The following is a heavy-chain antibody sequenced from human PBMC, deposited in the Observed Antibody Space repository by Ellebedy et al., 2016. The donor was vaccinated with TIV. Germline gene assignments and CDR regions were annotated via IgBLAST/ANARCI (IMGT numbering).Heavy chain of an antibody. D-gene: IGHD1-1*01. CDR1: GFPFSDQY. V-gene: IGHV3-72*01. CDR3: VRRHWSAFDL. J-gene: IGHJ3*01. CDR2: IGNKVNSHVT. Sequence: GESLKISCAASGFPFSDQYMDWVRQAPGKGLEWVGRIGNKVNSHVTQYDASVRGRFTTSIDDSDNSVSLDMNSLKSEDTAVYYCVRRHWSAFDLWGQGTMVAVSS.